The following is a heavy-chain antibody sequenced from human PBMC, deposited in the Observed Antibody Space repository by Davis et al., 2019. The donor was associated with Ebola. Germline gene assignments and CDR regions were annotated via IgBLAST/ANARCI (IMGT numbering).Heavy chain of an antibody. CDR2: IDTAGDP. V-gene: IGHV3-13*05. J-gene: IGHJ4*02. Sequence: GESLKISCAASGITFSSYDMHWVRQVTGKGLEWVSGIDTAGDPYYPGSVKGRFTISRENAKNSFYVQMNNLRAGDTAVYYCVRGGVGYSFDYWGQGTLVTVSS. CDR1: GITFSSYD. D-gene: IGHD5-18*01. CDR3: VRGGVGYSFDY.